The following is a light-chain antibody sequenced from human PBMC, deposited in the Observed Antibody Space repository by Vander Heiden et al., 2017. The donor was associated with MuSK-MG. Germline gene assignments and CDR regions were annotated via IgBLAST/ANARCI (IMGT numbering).Light chain of an antibody. J-gene: IGLJ2*01. Sequence: SYELTQPPSVSVSPGQTARITCPGDALPKQYAYWYQQKPGQAPVLVIYKDSERPSGIPERFSGSSSGTTVTLTISGVQAEDEADYYCQSADSSGTPVVFGGGTKVTVL. V-gene: IGLV3-25*03. CDR3: QSADSSGTPVV. CDR1: ALPKQY. CDR2: KDS.